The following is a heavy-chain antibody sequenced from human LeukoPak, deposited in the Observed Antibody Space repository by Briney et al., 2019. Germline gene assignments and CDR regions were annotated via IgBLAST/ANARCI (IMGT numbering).Heavy chain of an antibody. J-gene: IGHJ5*02. CDR3: ARGSDVFGADWFDP. D-gene: IGHD3-10*01. CDR2: ISSNGGST. CDR1: GFTFSSYA. Sequence: GGSLRLSCAASGFTFSSYAMHWVRQAPGKGLEYVSAISSNGGSTYYANSVKGRFTISRDNSKNTLYLQMNSLRAEDTAVYCCARGSDVFGADWFDPWGQGTLVTISS. V-gene: IGHV3-64*01.